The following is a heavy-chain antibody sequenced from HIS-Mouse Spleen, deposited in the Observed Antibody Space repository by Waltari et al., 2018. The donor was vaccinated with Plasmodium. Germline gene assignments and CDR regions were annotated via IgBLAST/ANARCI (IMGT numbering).Heavy chain of an antibody. CDR2: IKQYGSEK. CDR3: ASSWYWYFDL. Sequence: EVQLVESGGGLVQPGGSLRLSCAASGFTFSSYWMSWVRQAPGNGLEWVANIKQYGSEKYYVDSVKGPFTISREDAKNSLYLQMNSLRAEDTAVYYCASSWYWYFDLWGRGTLVTVSS. J-gene: IGHJ2*01. V-gene: IGHV3-7*01. CDR1: GFTFSSYW. D-gene: IGHD6-13*01.